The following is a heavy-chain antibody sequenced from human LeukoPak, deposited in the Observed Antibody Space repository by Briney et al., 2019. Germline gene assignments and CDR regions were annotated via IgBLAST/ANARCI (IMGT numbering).Heavy chain of an antibody. D-gene: IGHD1-1*01. J-gene: IGHJ4*02. CDR1: GYTFTGYY. V-gene: IGHV1-2*02. Sequence: GASVKVSCKASGYTFTGYYMHWVRQAPGHGLEWMGWINPNSGGTNYAQKFQGRVTMTRDTSISTAYMELSRLRSDDTAVYYCAGGVGKRDRTSFDYWGQGTLVTVSS. CDR3: AGGVGKRDRTSFDY. CDR2: INPNSGGT.